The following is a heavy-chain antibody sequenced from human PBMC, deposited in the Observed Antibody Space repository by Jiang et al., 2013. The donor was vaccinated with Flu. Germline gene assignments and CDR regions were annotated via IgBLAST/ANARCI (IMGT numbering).Heavy chain of an antibody. D-gene: IGHD1-26*01. CDR3: VGEVGPRDFGY. V-gene: IGHV3-30-3*01. CDR2: ISHDGNYG. J-gene: IGHJ4*02. CDR1: GFTFSSHA. Sequence: VQLLESGGGVVQPGMSLRLSCVVSGFTFSSHAMHWVRQAPGKGLEWVALISHDGNYGNYADSVKGRFTISRDNSNSKLFLQMNSLRAEDTAVYYCVGEVGPRDFGYWGQGTLVTVSS.